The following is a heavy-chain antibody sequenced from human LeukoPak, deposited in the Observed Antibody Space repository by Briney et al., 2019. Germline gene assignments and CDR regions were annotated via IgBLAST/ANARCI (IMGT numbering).Heavy chain of an antibody. CDR3: ARDRGLYCTNGVCYYFDY. CDR1: GFTFDDYG. V-gene: IGHV3-20*04. D-gene: IGHD2-8*01. Sequence: PGGSLRLSCAASGFTFDDYGMSWVRQAPGKGLEWVSGINWNGGSTGYADSVKGRFTISRDNAKNSLYLQMNSLRAEDTALYYCARDRGLYCTNGVCYYFDYWGQGTLVTVSS. J-gene: IGHJ4*02. CDR2: INWNGGST.